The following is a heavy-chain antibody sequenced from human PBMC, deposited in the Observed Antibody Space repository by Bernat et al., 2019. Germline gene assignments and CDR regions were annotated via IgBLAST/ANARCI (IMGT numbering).Heavy chain of an antibody. Sequence: VQLVESGGGLIQPGGSLRLSCAASGFSFSVYGMHWVRQALGKGLEWVAIISHDGSNKYYADSVKGRFTISRDNSKNTLYLQMNSLRPDDTAVYYCAKEQHLDFDYWGQGTLVTVSS. CDR3: AKEQHLDFDY. CDR2: ISHDGSNK. CDR1: GFSFSVYG. D-gene: IGHD6-13*01. V-gene: IGHV3-30*18. J-gene: IGHJ4*02.